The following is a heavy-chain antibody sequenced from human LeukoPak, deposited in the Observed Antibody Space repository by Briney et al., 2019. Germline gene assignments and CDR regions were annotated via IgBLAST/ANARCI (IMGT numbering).Heavy chain of an antibody. CDR2: IYPGDSDT. CDR3: ARHFHHYYMDV. Sequence: GESLKISCKGSGYSSTSYWIGWVRQMPGKGLEWMGIIYPGDSDTRYSPSFQGQVTISADKSISTAYLQWSSLEASDTAIYYRARHFHHYYMDVWGKGTTVTVSS. J-gene: IGHJ6*03. V-gene: IGHV5-51*01. CDR1: GYSSTSYW.